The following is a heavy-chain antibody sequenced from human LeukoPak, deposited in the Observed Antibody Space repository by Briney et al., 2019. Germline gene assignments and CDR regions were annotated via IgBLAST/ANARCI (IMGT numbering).Heavy chain of an antibody. D-gene: IGHD6-19*01. Sequence: SETLSLTCTVSGGSISSSSYCWGWIRQPPGKGLEWIGSIYYSGSTYYNPSLKSRVTISVDTSKNQFSLKLSSVTAADTAVYYCARQRGSSGWPNYYYYYMDVWGKGTTVTVSS. CDR1: GGSISSSSYC. CDR3: ARQRGSSGWPNYYYYYMDV. CDR2: IYYSGST. V-gene: IGHV4-39*01. J-gene: IGHJ6*03.